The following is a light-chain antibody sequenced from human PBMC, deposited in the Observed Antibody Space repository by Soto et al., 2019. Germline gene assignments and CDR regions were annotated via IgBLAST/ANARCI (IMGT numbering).Light chain of an antibody. CDR3: QYLNSFPLR. J-gene: IGKJ4*01. CDR2: LAS. Sequence: DIQLTQSPASLSASVGDRVTITCRASQGIKSYLAWYQQKPGKAPKLLIFLASTLQSGVPSRFSGSGSGTDFSLTINSLQPEDVATYYCQYLNSFPLRFGGGTKVDIK. CDR1: QGIKSY. V-gene: IGKV1-9*01.